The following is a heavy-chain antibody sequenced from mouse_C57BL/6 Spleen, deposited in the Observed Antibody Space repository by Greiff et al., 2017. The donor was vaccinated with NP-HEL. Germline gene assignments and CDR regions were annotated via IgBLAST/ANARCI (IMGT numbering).Heavy chain of an antibody. J-gene: IGHJ2*01. Sequence: QVQLVESGPGLVQPSQSLSITCTVSGFSLTSYGVHWVRQSPGKGLEWLGVIWSGGSTDYNAAFISRLSISKDNSKSQVFFKMNSLQADDTAIYYCARKGDYGYEDYFDYWGQGTTLTVSS. V-gene: IGHV2-2*01. CDR1: GFSLTSYG. CDR3: ARKGDYGYEDYFDY. CDR2: IWSGGST. D-gene: IGHD2-2*01.